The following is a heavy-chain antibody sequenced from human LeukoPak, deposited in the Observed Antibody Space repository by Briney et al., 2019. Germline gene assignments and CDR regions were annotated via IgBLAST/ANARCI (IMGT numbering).Heavy chain of an antibody. CDR1: GGSISSYY. V-gene: IGHV4-59*08. CDR3: AGHHPRNTVDF. Sequence: SATLSLTCTASGGSISSYYWNWIRKPPGQGQASIAYIYDIGSINYNPSLKCRVTISLDTSKSQFSLKLSSVTAADTAVYYCAGHHPRNTVDFWGQGTLVTVSS. CDR2: IYDIGSI. J-gene: IGHJ4*02. D-gene: IGHD2/OR15-2a*01.